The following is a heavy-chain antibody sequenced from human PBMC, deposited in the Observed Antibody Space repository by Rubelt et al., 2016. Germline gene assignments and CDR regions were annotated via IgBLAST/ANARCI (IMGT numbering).Heavy chain of an antibody. J-gene: IGHJ4*02. Sequence: QVQLQESGPGLVKPSETLSLTCTVSGVSVSSPNYYWCWVRQPPGKGLQWIGYVYYSGSTNYNPSLKSRVTISVDTSKNQCSLKLGCVTAADTAVYYCAREKVGATNLDYWGQGTLVTVSS. CDR2: VYYSGST. D-gene: IGHD1-26*01. CDR3: AREKVGATNLDY. CDR1: GVSVSSPNYY. V-gene: IGHV4-61*01.